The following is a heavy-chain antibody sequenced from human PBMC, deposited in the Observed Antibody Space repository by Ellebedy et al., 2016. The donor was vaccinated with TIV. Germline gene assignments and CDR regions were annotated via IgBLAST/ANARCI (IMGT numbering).Heavy chain of an antibody. V-gene: IGHV1-18*01. Sequence: ASVKVSXXASGYTFTSYGISWVRQAPGQGLEWMGWISAYNGNTNYAQKLQGRVTMTTDTSTSTAYMELSSLRSEDTAVYYCATRHHYDILTGYHPSLGYFDYWGQGTLVTVSS. CDR2: ISAYNGNT. CDR1: GYTFTSYG. D-gene: IGHD3-9*01. CDR3: ATRHHYDILTGYHPSLGYFDY. J-gene: IGHJ4*02.